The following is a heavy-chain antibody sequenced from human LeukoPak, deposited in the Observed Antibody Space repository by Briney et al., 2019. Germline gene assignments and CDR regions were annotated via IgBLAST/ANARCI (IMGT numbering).Heavy chain of an antibody. V-gene: IGHV3-23*01. J-gene: IGHJ4*02. CDR2: ITGSGDGT. D-gene: IGHD1-1*01. CDR3: VKGFVQPTYYFEY. CDR1: GFTFSSYA. Sequence: AGGSLRLSCAASGFTFSSYAMMWVRQAPGKRLEWVSSITGSGDGTYYADSVRGRFTISRDNSKNTLYLQVNSLRAEDTAVYFCVKGFVQPTYYFEYWRQGTLVTVSS.